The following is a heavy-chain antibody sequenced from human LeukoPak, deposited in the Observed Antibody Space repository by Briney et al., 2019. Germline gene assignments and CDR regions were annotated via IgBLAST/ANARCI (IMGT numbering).Heavy chain of an antibody. D-gene: IGHD5-24*01. Sequence: SETLSLTCTASGVSISSYYWSWIRQPPGKGLEWIGYIYFSGSTNYNPSLRSRVTVSVDTSKNQFSLKLSSVTAADTAVYYCAREDGYYFDYWGQGTLVTVSS. CDR3: AREDGYYFDY. J-gene: IGHJ4*02. V-gene: IGHV4-59*01. CDR1: GVSISSYY. CDR2: IYFSGST.